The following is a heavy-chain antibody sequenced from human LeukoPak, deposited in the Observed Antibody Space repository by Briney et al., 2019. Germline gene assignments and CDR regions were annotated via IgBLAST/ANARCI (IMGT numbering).Heavy chain of an antibody. J-gene: IGHJ4*02. Sequence: GGSLRLSCAASGFTFSSYAMSWVRQAPGEGLEWVSAISGSGGSTYYADSVKGRFTIYRDNSKNTLFLQLNSLRAEDTAVYYCAREGYSSSWSHFDYWGQGTLVTVSS. CDR3: AREGYSSSWSHFDY. D-gene: IGHD6-13*01. CDR2: ISGSGGST. V-gene: IGHV3-23*01. CDR1: GFTFSSYA.